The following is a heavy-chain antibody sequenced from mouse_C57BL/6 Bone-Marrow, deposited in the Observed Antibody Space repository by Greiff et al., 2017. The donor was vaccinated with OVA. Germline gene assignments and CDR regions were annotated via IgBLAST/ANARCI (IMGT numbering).Heavy chain of an antibody. D-gene: IGHD3-3*01. J-gene: IGHJ2*01. CDR2: IYPRSGNT. CDR3: ARKGMGQGSFDY. V-gene: IGHV1-81*01. Sequence: VQLQQSGAELARPGASVKLSCKASGYTFTSYGISWVKQRTGQGLEWIGEIYPRSGNTYYNEKFKGKVTLTVDTSSSTAYMQLSSLTSEDSAVYYCARKGMGQGSFDYWGQGTTLTVSS. CDR1: GYTFTSYG.